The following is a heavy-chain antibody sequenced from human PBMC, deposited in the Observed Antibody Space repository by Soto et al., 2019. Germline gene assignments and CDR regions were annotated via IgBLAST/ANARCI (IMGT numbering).Heavy chain of an antibody. D-gene: IGHD1-26*01. V-gene: IGHV5-51*01. J-gene: IGHJ4*02. CDR1: GYSFTTYC. CDR2: IYPGDSDT. CDR3: ARDSWKFVDPYQFDF. Sequence: GESLKISCKVCGYSFTTYCIGWAPQMPGKGLEWMGIIYPGDSDTRYSPSFRGQVTISADNSISTAYLQWGSLKASDTAMYYCARDSWKFVDPYQFDFWGQGTLVTVSS.